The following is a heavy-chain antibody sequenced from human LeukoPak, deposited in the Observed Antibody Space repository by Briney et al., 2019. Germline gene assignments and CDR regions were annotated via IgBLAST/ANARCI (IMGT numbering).Heavy chain of an antibody. CDR1: GVSVSSSTYY. D-gene: IGHD2-15*01. V-gene: IGHV4-39*07. J-gene: IGHJ4*02. CDR3: AREKGYCSGGSCYSLYYFDY. CDR2: IYYSGST. Sequence: SETLSLTCTVSGVSVSSSTYYWGWIRQSPGKGLEWIGSIYYSGSTYSNPSLMSRVTISVDTSKNQFSLRLSSVTAADTAVYYCAREKGYCSGGSCYSLYYFDYWGQGTLVTASS.